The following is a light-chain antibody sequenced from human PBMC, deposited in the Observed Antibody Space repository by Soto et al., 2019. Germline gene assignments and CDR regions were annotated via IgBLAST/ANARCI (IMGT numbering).Light chain of an antibody. Sequence: QSALTQPASVSGSPGQSITLSCSGGSSDVGNYNRVSWYRQHPGKAPQLIVYEVKNRPSGVSNRFSGSKSGNTASLTLSGLQAEDEADYFCSSLTTSDTWVIGGGTKVTVL. V-gene: IGLV2-14*02. CDR1: SSDVGNYNR. CDR2: EVK. J-gene: IGLJ3*02. CDR3: SSLTTSDTWV.